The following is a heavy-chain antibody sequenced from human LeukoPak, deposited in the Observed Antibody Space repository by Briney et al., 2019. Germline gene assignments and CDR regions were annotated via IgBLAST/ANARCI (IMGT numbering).Heavy chain of an antibody. D-gene: IGHD6-19*01. CDR2: INHSGST. CDR3: ARGTRGQWLVPRWFDP. J-gene: IGHJ5*02. CDR1: VGSFSGYY. Sequence: PSETLSLTCAVYVGSFSGYYWSWIRQPPGKGLEWIGEINHSGSTNYNPSLKSRVTISVDTSKNQFSLKLSSVTAADTAVYYCARGTRGQWLVPRWFDPWGQGTLVTVSS. V-gene: IGHV4-34*01.